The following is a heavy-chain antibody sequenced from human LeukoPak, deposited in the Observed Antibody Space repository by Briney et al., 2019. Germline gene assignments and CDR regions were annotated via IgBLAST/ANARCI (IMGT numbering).Heavy chain of an antibody. Sequence: SQTLSLTCAISGDSVSSNSAAWNWIRQSPSRGLEWLGRTYYRSKWYNDYAVSVKSRITINPDTSKNQFSLQLNSVTPEDTAVYYCARDRDLDYYDSSGYSPYYYMDVWGKGTTVTVSS. D-gene: IGHD3-22*01. V-gene: IGHV6-1*01. CDR2: TYYRSKWYN. J-gene: IGHJ6*03. CDR3: ARDRDLDYYDSSGYSPYYYMDV. CDR1: GDSVSSNSAA.